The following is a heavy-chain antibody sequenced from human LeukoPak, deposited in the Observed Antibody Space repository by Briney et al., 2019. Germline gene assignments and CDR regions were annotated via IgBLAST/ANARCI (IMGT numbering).Heavy chain of an antibody. D-gene: IGHD3-10*01. J-gene: IGHJ4*02. CDR1: GYTFTGYY. CDR2: INPNSGGT. V-gene: IGHV1-2*02. CDR3: ARSPSESLWFGELHFDY. Sequence: ASVKVSCKASGYTFTGYYMHWVRQAPGQGLEWMGWINPNSGGTNYAQKFQGRVTMTRDTSISTAYMELSRLRSDDTAVYYCARSPSESLWFGELHFDYWGQGTLVTVSS.